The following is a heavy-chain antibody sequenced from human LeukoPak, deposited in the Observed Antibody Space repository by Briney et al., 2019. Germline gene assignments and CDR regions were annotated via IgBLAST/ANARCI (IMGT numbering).Heavy chain of an antibody. D-gene: IGHD3-22*01. CDR3: ARGRLTYYYDSSGYLSY. Sequence: SETLTLTCAVYGGSFSGYYWSWIRQPPGKGLEWIGEINHSGGTNYNPSLKSRVAISVDTSKNQFSLKLRSVTAADTAVYYCARGRLTYYYDSSGYLSYWGQGTLVTVSS. J-gene: IGHJ4*02. V-gene: IGHV4-34*01. CDR1: GGSFSGYY. CDR2: INHSGGT.